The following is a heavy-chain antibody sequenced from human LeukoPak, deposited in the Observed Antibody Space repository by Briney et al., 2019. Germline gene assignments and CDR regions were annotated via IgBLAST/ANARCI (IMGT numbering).Heavy chain of an antibody. J-gene: IGHJ4*02. Sequence: GRSLRLSCAASGFTFSSSVMHWVRQAPGKGLEWVAVISYDGSNKYFADSVKGRFTISRDNSRNTLYLQMNSLRPEDTAVYYCATDLVEIIPGYWGQGTLVNVSS. V-gene: IGHV3-30*04. CDR2: ISYDGSNK. D-gene: IGHD2-2*01. CDR3: ATDLVEIIPGY. CDR1: GFTFSSSV.